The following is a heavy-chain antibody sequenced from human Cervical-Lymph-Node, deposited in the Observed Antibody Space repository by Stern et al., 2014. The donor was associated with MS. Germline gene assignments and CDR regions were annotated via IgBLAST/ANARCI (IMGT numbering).Heavy chain of an antibody. CDR1: GNTFTDYA. CDR3: GRSLETGQWPVPSDY. D-gene: IGHD6-19*01. Sequence: VQLVQSGSGLQKPGASVKVSCRASGNTFTDYAINWVRQAPGQGLEWMGWINSNTGMPRYARGFTGRFVFSLDPSVSTAYLQISDLKAEDTAVYYCGRSLETGQWPVPSDYWGQGTLVTV. J-gene: IGHJ4*02. V-gene: IGHV7-4-1*02. CDR2: INSNTGMP.